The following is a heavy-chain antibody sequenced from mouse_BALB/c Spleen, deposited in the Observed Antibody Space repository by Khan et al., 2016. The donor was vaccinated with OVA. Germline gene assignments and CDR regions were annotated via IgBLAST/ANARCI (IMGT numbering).Heavy chain of an antibody. D-gene: IGHD2-3*01. CDR3: AREGDDGGLAY. Sequence: EVELVESGGGFMQPGGSLKLSCATSGFTFTDYYMYWVRQTPEKRLEWVALISNRGTTTYYSDTLRGRFTISRDNAKTTLYLQMSRLKSEDTAIYYCAREGDDGGLAYWGQGTLVTVSA. CDR1: GFTFTDYY. V-gene: IGHV5-12*02. J-gene: IGHJ3*01. CDR2: ISNRGTTT.